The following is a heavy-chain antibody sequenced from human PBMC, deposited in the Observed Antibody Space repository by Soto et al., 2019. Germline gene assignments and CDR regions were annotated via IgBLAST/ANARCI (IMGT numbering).Heavy chain of an antibody. Sequence: QVQLQQWGAGLLKPSETLSLTCAVYGGSFSGYYWSWIRQPPGKGLEWIGEINHSGSTNYNPSLKSRVTISVDTSKNQFSLKLSSVTAADTAVYYCARGRRGCSGGSCYPSFDYWGQGTLVTVSS. J-gene: IGHJ4*02. D-gene: IGHD2-15*01. CDR2: INHSGST. CDR1: GGSFSGYY. V-gene: IGHV4-34*01. CDR3: ARGRRGCSGGSCYPSFDY.